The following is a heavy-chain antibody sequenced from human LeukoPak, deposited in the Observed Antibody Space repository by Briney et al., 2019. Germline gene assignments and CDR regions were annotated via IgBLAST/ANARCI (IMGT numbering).Heavy chain of an antibody. V-gene: IGHV3-15*01. CDR1: GFTFSNAW. CDR2: IKSKTDGGTT. Sequence: GGSLRLSCAASGFTFSNAWMSWVRQAPGKGPEWVGRIKSKTDGGTTDYAAPVKGRFTVSRDDSKNTLYLQMNSLKTEDTAVYYCTTGYCSSSSCHRSLYFDYWGQGTLVTVSS. J-gene: IGHJ4*02. D-gene: IGHD2-2*01. CDR3: TTGYCSSSSCHRSLYFDY.